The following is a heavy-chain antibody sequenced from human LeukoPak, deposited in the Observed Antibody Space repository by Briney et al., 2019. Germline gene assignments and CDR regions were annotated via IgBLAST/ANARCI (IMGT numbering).Heavy chain of an antibody. CDR3: ARGSVKLWGPIGWFDP. D-gene: IGHD5-18*01. J-gene: IGHJ5*02. CDR1: GGSISSGNYY. Sequence: PSQTLSLTCTVSGGSISSGNYYWSWIRQPPGKGLEWIGYIFYLGSTYYNPSLRSRVTISVDTSKNQFSLKLSSVTAADTAVYYCARGSVKLWGPIGWFDPWGQGTLVTVSS. CDR2: IFYLGST. V-gene: IGHV4-30-4*01.